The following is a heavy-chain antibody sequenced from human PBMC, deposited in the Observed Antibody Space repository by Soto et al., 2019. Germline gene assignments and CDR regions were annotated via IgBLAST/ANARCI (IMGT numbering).Heavy chain of an antibody. Sequence: APGKVPGKAFGNPFITYFMHWVRQAPGQGLEWIGRIIPSDGSTHYAQRFQDRVIMTRDTSTSTVYMELNSLRSEDSAVYYCARGGPELATIGSFDYWGQGTLVTVSS. CDR3: ARGGPELATIGSFDY. CDR1: GNPFITYF. V-gene: IGHV1-46*01. D-gene: IGHD5-12*01. CDR2: IIPSDGST. J-gene: IGHJ4*02.